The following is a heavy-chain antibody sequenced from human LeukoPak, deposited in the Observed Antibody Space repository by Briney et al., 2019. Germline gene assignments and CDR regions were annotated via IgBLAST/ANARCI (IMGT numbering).Heavy chain of an antibody. CDR3: AARGAAGVLDY. D-gene: IGHD6-13*01. Sequence: GRSLRLSCAASGFTFSSYAMHWVRQAPGKGLEWVAVISYDGSNKYYADSVKGRFTISRDNSKNTLYLQMDSLRVEDTAIYYCAARGAAGVLDYWGQGTLVTVSS. V-gene: IGHV3-30*04. CDR1: GFTFSSYA. J-gene: IGHJ4*02. CDR2: ISYDGSNK.